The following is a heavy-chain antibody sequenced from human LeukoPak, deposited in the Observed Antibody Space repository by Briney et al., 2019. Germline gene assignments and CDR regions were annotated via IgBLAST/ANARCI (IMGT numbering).Heavy chain of an antibody. CDR2: MYYSGST. CDR1: GGSISTSRHY. V-gene: IGHV4-39*01. J-gene: IGHJ4*02. D-gene: IGHD2-15*01. Sequence: PSETLSLTCTVSGGSISTSRHYWGWIRQPPGKGLEWIGSMYYSGSTYYNPSLKSRVTISVDTYKSRFSLKLTSVTASDTAVFYCVRQGGWGGAASLIDFWGQGTLVTVSS. CDR3: VRQGGWGGAASLIDF.